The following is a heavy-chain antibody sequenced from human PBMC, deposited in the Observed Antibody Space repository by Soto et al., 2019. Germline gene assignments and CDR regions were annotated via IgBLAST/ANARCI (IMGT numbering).Heavy chain of an antibody. J-gene: IGHJ4*02. CDR1: GYTFTSYA. Sequence: ASVKVSCKASGYTFTSYAMHWVRQAPGQRLEWMGWINAVNGYTKYSQKFQGRVTITRDTSASTAYMELSSLRSEDTAVCYCAKGGYSGYDLFDYWGQGTLVTVSS. CDR3: AKGGYSGYDLFDY. CDR2: INAVNGYT. V-gene: IGHV1-3*01. D-gene: IGHD5-12*01.